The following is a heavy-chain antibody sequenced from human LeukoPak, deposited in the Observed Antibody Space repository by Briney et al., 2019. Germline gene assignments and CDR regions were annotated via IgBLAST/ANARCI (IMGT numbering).Heavy chain of an antibody. CDR3: ARALAYSSGIIDY. D-gene: IGHD3-22*01. J-gene: IGHJ4*02. CDR2: IYTSGST. V-gene: IGHV4-4*07. CDR1: GGSISGYS. Sequence: SETLSLTCTVFGGSISGYSWNWIRQPAGKGLEWIGRIYTSGSTNYNPSLKSRVSMSVDTSKNQFSLRLSSVTAADTAVYYCARALAYSSGIIDYWGQGALVTVSS.